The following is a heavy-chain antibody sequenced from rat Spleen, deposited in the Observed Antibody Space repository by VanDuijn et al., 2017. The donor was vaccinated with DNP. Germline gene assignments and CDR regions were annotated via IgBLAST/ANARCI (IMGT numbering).Heavy chain of an antibody. CDR3: ATHPLTTVAPNWFAS. CDR1: GLNFNDYW. D-gene: IGHD1-1*01. CDR2: INKDSSTI. V-gene: IGHV4-2*01. J-gene: IGHJ3*01. Sequence: EVKLVESGGGLVQPGRPLKLSCAASGLNFNDYWMGWSRQAPGKGLEWFGEINKDSSTINYTPSLKDKFTISRDNAQNTLYRQMDSLGSEDTATYYCATHPLTTVAPNWFASWGRGTLVTVSS.